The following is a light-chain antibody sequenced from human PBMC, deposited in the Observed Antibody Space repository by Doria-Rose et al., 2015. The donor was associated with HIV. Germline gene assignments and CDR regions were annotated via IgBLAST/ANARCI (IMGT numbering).Light chain of an antibody. CDR3: HQYGTSWT. CDR1: QSFSSTY. V-gene: IGKV3-20*01. J-gene: IGKJ1*01. CDR2: DGS. Sequence: DIVLTQSPGTLSLSPGERATLSCRASQSFSSTYLAWYQQKPGQDPSLLIYDGSTRATGIPDRFSASGSGTDFTLTSNRLEPEDFALYYCHQYGTSWTFGQGTKVEI.